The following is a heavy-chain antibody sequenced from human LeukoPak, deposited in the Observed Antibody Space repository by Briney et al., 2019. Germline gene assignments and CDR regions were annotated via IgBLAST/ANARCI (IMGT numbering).Heavy chain of an antibody. J-gene: IGHJ5*02. CDR2: ISAYNGNT. V-gene: IGHV1-18*01. CDR1: GYIFTSYG. Sequence: ASVKVSCKASGYIFTSYGISWVRQAPGQGLEWMGWISAYNGNTNYAQKLQGRVTITTDTSTNTAYLSLRSLRSDATAVYYCARDQSTQYDFWSGYPQPHRFDPWGQGTLVTVSS. D-gene: IGHD3-3*01. CDR3: ARDQSTQYDFWSGYPQPHRFDP.